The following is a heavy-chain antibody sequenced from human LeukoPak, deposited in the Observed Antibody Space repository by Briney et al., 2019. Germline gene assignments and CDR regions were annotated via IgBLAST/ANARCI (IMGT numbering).Heavy chain of an antibody. CDR2: VSGSGDST. D-gene: IGHD2-15*01. J-gene: IGHJ2*01. CDR3: ASSGYCSGGSCYLRYWYFDL. V-gene: IGHV3-23*01. CDR1: GFTFSDYA. Sequence: GGSPRLSCVASGFTFSDYAMSWVRQAPGKGLEWVSFVSGSGDSTYSADSVKGRFTISRDNSKSTLYLQMKNLRAEDTAVYYCASSGYCSGGSCYLRYWYFDLWGRGTLVAVSS.